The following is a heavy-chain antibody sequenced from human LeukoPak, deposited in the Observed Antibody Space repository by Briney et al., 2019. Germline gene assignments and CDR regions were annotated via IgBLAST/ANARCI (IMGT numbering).Heavy chain of an antibody. V-gene: IGHV3-66*01. CDR3: ARELYDILTGYGYAFDI. Sequence: GGSLRLSCAASGFTVSGNYMSWVRQAPGKGLEWVSVIYSGGSTYYADSVKGRFTISRDNSKNTLYLQMNSLRAEDTAVYYCARELYDILTGYGYAFDIWGQGTMVTVSS. CDR2: IYSGGST. D-gene: IGHD3-9*01. CDR1: GFTVSGNY. J-gene: IGHJ3*02.